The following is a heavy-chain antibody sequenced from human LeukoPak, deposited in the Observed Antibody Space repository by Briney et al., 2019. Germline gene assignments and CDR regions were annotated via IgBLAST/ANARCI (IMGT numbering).Heavy chain of an antibody. V-gene: IGHV3-23*01. Sequence: GGSLRLSCAASGFTFSTYSMSWVRQAPGKGLEWVSVFSGNGANTYYADSVKGRFTISRDNSKNTLFLQMNSLRAGDTAVYYCAKSSTGYYTGFDFWGQGTLVTVSS. CDR1: GFTFSTYS. D-gene: IGHD3/OR15-3a*01. CDR2: FSGNGANT. CDR3: AKSSTGYYTGFDF. J-gene: IGHJ4*02.